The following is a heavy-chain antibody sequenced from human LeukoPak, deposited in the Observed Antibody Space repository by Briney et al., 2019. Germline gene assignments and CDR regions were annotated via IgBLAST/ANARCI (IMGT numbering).Heavy chain of an antibody. J-gene: IGHJ4*02. V-gene: IGHV4-59*01. CDR3: ARGGYYGSGSYYDYFDH. D-gene: IGHD3-10*01. CDR2: IYYSGST. CDR1: GGSISSYY. Sequence: SETLSLTCTVSGGSISSYYWSWIRQPPGKGLEWIGYIYYSGSTNYNPSLKSRVTISVDTSKNQFSLKLSSVTAADTAVYYCARGGYYGSGSYYDYFDHWGQGTLVTVSS.